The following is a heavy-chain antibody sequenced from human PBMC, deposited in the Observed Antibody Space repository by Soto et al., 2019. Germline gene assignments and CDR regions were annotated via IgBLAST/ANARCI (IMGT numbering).Heavy chain of an antibody. J-gene: IGHJ5*02. CDR1: GGSISSGNYY. CDR3: ARRGARIEAVAICTGFYP. V-gene: IGHV4-39*01. CDR2: ISYSGNT. D-gene: IGHD2-2*01. Sequence: SETLSLTCSVSGGSISSGNYYWGWIRQPPGKGLEWIGSISYSGNTYYSPSLKSRVTIFVDTSKNQFSLELSSVTATDTAVYFCARRGARIEAVAICTGFYPWGQGTLVTVSS.